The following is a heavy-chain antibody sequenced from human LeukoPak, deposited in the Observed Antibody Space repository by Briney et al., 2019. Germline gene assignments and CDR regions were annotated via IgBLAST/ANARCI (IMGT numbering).Heavy chain of an antibody. D-gene: IGHD3-3*01. CDR3: AGQGDFWSGYWDY. Sequence: SETLSLTCSVSGGSINNYYWSWIRQPPGKGLEWIGYIYYSGTTNYNPSLKSRVSISVDTSKNQFSLKLSSVTAADTAVYYCAGQGDFWSGYWDYWGQGTLVTVSS. CDR1: GGSINNYY. J-gene: IGHJ4*02. V-gene: IGHV4-59*08. CDR2: IYYSGTT.